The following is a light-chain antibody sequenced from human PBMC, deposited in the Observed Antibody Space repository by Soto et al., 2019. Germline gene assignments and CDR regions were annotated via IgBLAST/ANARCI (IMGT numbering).Light chain of an antibody. CDR3: SSYTTNSQWV. V-gene: IGLV2-14*03. CDR1: SRDIGTYDY. Sequence: QSVLTQPASVSGSPGQSITISCTGTSRDIGTYDYVSWYRQHPGKAPELIIYDVTNRPSGVSNRFSASKSGNAASLTISGLQAEDEADYYCSSYTTNSQWVFGGGTKLTVL. J-gene: IGLJ3*02. CDR2: DVT.